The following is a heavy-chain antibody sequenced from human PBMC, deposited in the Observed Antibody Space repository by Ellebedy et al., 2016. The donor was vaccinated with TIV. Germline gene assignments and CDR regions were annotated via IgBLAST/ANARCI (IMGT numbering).Heavy chain of an antibody. CDR1: GYTFTSYA. J-gene: IGHJ4*02. Sequence: ASVKVSXXASGYTFTSYAMHWVRQAPGQRLEWMGWINAGNGNTKYSQKFQGRVTITRDTSASTAYMELSSLRSEDTAVYYCARDLPQYYYGSGSDFDYWGQGTLVTVSS. CDR2: INAGNGNT. V-gene: IGHV1-3*01. D-gene: IGHD3-10*01. CDR3: ARDLPQYYYGSGSDFDY.